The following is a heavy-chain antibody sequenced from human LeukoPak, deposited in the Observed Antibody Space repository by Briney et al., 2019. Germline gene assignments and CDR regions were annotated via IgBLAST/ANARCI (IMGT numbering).Heavy chain of an antibody. CDR3: AREDDSSGYYLYYFDY. Sequence: SQTLSLTCAISGDSVSSNTAAWNWIRQSPSRGLEWLGRTYYRSKWYNDYAVSVKSRITINPDTSKNQFSLQLNSVTPEETAVYYCAREDDSSGYYLYYFDYWGQGTLVTVSS. CDR2: TYYRSKWYN. CDR1: GDSVSSNTAA. V-gene: IGHV6-1*01. D-gene: IGHD3-22*01. J-gene: IGHJ4*02.